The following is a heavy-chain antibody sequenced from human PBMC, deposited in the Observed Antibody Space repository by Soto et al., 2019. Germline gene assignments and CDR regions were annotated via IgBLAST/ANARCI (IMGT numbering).Heavy chain of an antibody. CDR1: GYTFTSYA. CDR3: SRCYSYRVLAAKGPFDP. D-gene: IGHD2-15*01. J-gene: IGHJ5*01. V-gene: IGHV1-3*01. CDR2: INAGNGNT. Sequence: QVQLVQSGAEVKKPGASVKGSCKASGYTFTSYAMHWVRQAPGQVREWKGWINAGNGNTKYSQKFQGRVTITRDTPASTAYLVLSSLRPKDTAVYYCSRCYSYRVLAAKGPFDPWGQGTLVTGSS.